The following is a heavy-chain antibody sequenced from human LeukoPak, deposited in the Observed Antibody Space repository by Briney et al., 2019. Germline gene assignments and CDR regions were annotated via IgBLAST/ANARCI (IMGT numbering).Heavy chain of an antibody. V-gene: IGHV1-69*13. D-gene: IGHD2-15*01. CDR2: IIPIFGTA. CDR1: GGTFSSYA. CDR3: ARDIVVAVAATLSNWFDP. J-gene: IGHJ5*02. Sequence: ASVKVSCKASGGTFSSYAISWVRQAPGQGLEWMGGIIPIFGTANYAQKFQGRVTITADESTSTAYMELSSLRSEDTAVYYCARDIVVAVAATLSNWFDPWGQGTLVTVSS.